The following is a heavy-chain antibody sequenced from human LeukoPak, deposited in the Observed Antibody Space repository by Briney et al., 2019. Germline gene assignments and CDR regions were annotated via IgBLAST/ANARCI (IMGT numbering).Heavy chain of an antibody. CDR3: ARGSRICSSTSCFFAKGYYYYMDV. Sequence: SVKVSCKASGSTFSSYAISWVRQAPGQGLEWMGGIIPIFGTANYAQKFQGRVTITTDESTSTAYVELSSLRSEDTAVYYCARGSRICSSTSCFFAKGYYYYMDVWGKGTTVTVSS. V-gene: IGHV1-69*05. D-gene: IGHD2-2*01. J-gene: IGHJ6*03. CDR2: IIPIFGTA. CDR1: GSTFSSYA.